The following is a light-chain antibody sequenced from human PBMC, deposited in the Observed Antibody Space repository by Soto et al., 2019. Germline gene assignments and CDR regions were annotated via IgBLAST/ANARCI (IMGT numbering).Light chain of an antibody. CDR3: AAWDDNLRGYWV. Sequence: QSVLTQSPSVSGAPGQRVTISCTGSSSNIGAGYDVHWYQQLPGTAPKLLIFANINRPSGVPDRFSGSKSGTSASLAITGLRAEDEADYYCAAWDDNLRGYWVFGGGTKLTVL. CDR1: SSNIGAGYD. CDR2: ANI. J-gene: IGLJ2*01. V-gene: IGLV1-40*01.